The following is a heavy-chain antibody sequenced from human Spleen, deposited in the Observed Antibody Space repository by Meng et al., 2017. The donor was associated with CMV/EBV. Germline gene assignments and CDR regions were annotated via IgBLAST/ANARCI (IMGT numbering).Heavy chain of an antibody. CDR3: ATQKLGITDY. J-gene: IGHJ4*02. CDR1: GFTFSSYS. V-gene: IGHV3-21*01. Sequence: EVEVGESGGGGVKPGGSLRLSCAASGFTFSSYSMNWVRQAPGKGLEWVSSISSSSSYIYYADSVKGRFTISRDNAKNSLYLQMNSLRAEDTAVYYCATQKLGITDYWGQGTLVTVSS. D-gene: IGHD7-27*01. CDR2: ISSSSSYI.